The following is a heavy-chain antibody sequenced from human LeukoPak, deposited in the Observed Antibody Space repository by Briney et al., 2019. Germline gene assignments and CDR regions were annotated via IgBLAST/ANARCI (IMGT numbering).Heavy chain of an antibody. CDR3: AKDAFPLPDFYYYMDV. CDR1: GFTFSSYS. D-gene: IGHD1-14*01. Sequence: GGSLRLSCAASGFTFSSYSMNWVRQAPGKGLEWVSYISSGSRTIYYAGSVKGRFTISRDNAKNSLYLQMSSLRAEDTAVYFCAKDAFPLPDFYYYMDVWGKGTTVTVSS. CDR2: ISSGSRTI. J-gene: IGHJ6*03. V-gene: IGHV3-48*01.